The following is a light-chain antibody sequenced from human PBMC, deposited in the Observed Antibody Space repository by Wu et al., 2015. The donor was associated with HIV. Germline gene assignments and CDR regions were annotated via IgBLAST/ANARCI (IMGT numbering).Light chain of an antibody. CDR1: QSISTS. CDR3: QQTYTIQWT. Sequence: DIQMTQSASSLSAFVGDRVTITCRAGQSISTSLNWFRQKPGRAPKLLIYAASSLQSGVPSRFSGSGSGTDFTLTISSLLPEDSATYYCQQTYTIQWTFGQGTKVEVK. J-gene: IGKJ1*01. V-gene: IGKV1-39*01. CDR2: AAS.